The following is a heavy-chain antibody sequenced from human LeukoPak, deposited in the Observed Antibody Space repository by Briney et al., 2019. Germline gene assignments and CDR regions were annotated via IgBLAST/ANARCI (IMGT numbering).Heavy chain of an antibody. J-gene: IGHJ4*02. Sequence: PGRSLRLSCAASGFTFDDYAMHWVRQAPGKGLGWVSGISWNSGSIGYADSVKGRFTISRDNAKNSLYLQMNSLRAEDMALYYCAKAYIKKAPGDYYDTTFDYWGQGTLVTVSS. V-gene: IGHV3-9*03. CDR1: GFTFDDYA. CDR3: AKAYIKKAPGDYYDTTFDY. CDR2: ISWNSGSI. D-gene: IGHD3-22*01.